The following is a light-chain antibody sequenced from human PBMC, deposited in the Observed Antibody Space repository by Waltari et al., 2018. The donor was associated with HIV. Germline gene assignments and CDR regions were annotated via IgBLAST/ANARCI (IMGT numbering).Light chain of an antibody. CDR3: CSYAGNNTLV. V-gene: IGLV2-23*01. CDR1: SSDVGSYQF. Sequence: QSALTQPASVSGSPGQSITISCTGTSSDVGSYQFVSWYHQHPGKAPKFMIYEGTKRPSGVSNRFSGSKSGNTASLTIAGLQAEDEADYHCCSYAGNNTLVFGGGTKLTVI. CDR2: EGT. J-gene: IGLJ3*02.